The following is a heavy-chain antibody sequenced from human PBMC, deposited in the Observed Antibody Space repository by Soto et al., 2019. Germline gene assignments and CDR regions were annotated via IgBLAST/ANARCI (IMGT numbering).Heavy chain of an antibody. J-gene: IGHJ3*02. Sequence: EVQLVESGGGLVQPGGSLRLSCAASGFTFSSYYMSWVRQAPGQGLEWVANIRQDGSDKYYVDSVKGRFTISRDNAENARYLQMNSLRAEDTAVYYCAREGIVLEPATSDDACDIWGQGTSVTVSS. CDR3: AREGIVLEPATSDDACDI. CDR1: GFTFSSYY. D-gene: IGHD2-2*01. V-gene: IGHV3-7*01. CDR2: IRQDGSDK.